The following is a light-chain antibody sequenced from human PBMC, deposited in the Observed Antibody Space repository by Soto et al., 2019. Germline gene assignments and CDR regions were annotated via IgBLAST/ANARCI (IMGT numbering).Light chain of an antibody. J-gene: IGKJ5*01. CDR3: QQYHNWPPIT. CDR1: HSVSSN. V-gene: IGKV3-15*01. Sequence: EIVMTQSPATLSVSPGGRATLSCRASHSVSSNLAWYQQKPGQGPRLLIYGASSRATGIPARFSGSGSGTEFTLTISSLQSEDFAVYYCQQYHNWPPITFGQGTRLEIK. CDR2: GAS.